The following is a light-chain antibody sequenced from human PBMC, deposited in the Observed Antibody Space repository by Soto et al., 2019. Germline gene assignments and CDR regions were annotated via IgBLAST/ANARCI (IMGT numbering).Light chain of an antibody. J-gene: IGKJ2*03. CDR3: QQYNSWPR. V-gene: IGKV3-15*01. Sequence: EMVLTQSPATLSVSPGERATLSCRASQSVSSKLAWYQQKRGQAPRLLIYDASTRATDIPARFSGSGSGTEFTLTISSLQSEDFAVYYGQQYNSWPRFGQGTKLEIK. CDR1: QSVSSK. CDR2: DAS.